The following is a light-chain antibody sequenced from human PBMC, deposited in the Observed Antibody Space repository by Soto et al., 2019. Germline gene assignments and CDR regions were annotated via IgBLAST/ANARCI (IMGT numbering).Light chain of an antibody. CDR3: QQYNSYPVT. V-gene: IGKV1-5*03. CDR1: QSITNW. CDR2: KAS. J-gene: IGKJ2*01. Sequence: DIQMTQSPSTLSASVGDRVTITCRASQSITNWLAWYQQKTGKAPKLLIYKASTLESGVPSRFSGSGSGTEFTLTIGSLQPDDFATHYCQQYNSYPVTFGQGTKLEIK.